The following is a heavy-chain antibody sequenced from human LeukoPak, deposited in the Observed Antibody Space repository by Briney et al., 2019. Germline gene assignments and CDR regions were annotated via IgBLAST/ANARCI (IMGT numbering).Heavy chain of an antibody. CDR3: ARVPDLYSSAIDAFDI. D-gene: IGHD6-19*01. CDR2: ISWNSGSI. CDR1: GFTFDDYA. J-gene: IGHJ3*02. Sequence: QPGRSLRLSCAASGFTFDDYAMHWVRQAPGKGLEWVSGISWNSGSIGYADSVKGRFTISRDNAKNSLYLQMSSLRAEDTAVYYCARVPDLYSSAIDAFDIWGQGTMVTVSS. V-gene: IGHV3-9*01.